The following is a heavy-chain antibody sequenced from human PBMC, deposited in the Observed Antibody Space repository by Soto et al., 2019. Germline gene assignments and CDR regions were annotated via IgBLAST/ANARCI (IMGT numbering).Heavy chain of an antibody. CDR1: GFTFTAYA. CDR3: AKRPQYGNWFDP. V-gene: IGHV3-23*01. Sequence: EVQLLESGGGLVQPGGSLRLSCAASGFTFTAYAMSWVRQAPGKGLEWVSAISGSGGTTYYADSLKGRFTISRDNSKNTLYLQMNSLRAEDTAVYYCAKRPQYGNWFDPWGQGTLVTVSS. D-gene: IGHD4-17*01. CDR2: ISGSGGTT. J-gene: IGHJ5*02.